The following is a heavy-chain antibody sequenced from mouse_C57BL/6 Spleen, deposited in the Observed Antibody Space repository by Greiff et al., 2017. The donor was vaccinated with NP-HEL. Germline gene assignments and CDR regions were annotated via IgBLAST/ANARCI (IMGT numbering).Heavy chain of an antibody. Sequence: EVMLVESGGGLVQPGGSLKLSCAASGFTFSDYYMYWVRQTPEKRLEWVAYISNGGGSTYYPDTVKGRFTISSDNAKNTLYLQLSRLTSEDTAMYYCARHDWDDYYAMDYWGQGTSVTVSS. D-gene: IGHD4-1*01. CDR2: ISNGGGST. CDR1: GFTFSDYY. CDR3: ARHDWDDYYAMDY. J-gene: IGHJ4*01. V-gene: IGHV5-12*01.